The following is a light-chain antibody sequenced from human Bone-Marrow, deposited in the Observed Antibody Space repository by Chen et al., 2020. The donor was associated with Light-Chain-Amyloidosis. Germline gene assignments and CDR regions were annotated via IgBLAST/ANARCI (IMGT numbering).Light chain of an antibody. J-gene: IGKJ3*01. CDR3: QHFNSYRFT. CDR1: QGISRA. V-gene: IGKV1-13*02. Sequence: AIQLTQSPFSLSASVGDRVTITCRASQGISRALAWYQQKSGKSPKLLISDASNLESGVPSRFSGSGSGTDFSLTISSLQPEDFATYYCQHFNSYRFTFGPGTKVDLK. CDR2: DAS.